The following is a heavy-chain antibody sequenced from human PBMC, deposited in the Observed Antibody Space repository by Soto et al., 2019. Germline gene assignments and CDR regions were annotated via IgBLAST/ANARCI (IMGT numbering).Heavy chain of an antibody. J-gene: IGHJ4*02. CDR1: WFPFFSYS. Sequence: SGGSLRLSFAAPWFPFFSYSITWVRQAPGKGLEWVSAISGSGISTYYADSVKGRFTICRDNSKNTLYLQMNSLRVEDTAIYYCAKAWGIDYWGQATLVIVSS. D-gene: IGHD7-27*01. CDR2: ISGSGIST. CDR3: AKAWGIDY. V-gene: IGHV3-23*01.